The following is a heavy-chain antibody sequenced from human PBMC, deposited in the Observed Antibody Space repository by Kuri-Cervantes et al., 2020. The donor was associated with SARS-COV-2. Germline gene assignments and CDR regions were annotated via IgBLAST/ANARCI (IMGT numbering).Heavy chain of an antibody. CDR2: ISYDGSNK. V-gene: IGHV3-30-3*01. CDR3: ARGLIAAAGYFDY. D-gene: IGHD6-13*01. CDR1: GFTFSSYA. J-gene: IGHJ4*02. Sequence: GESLKISCAASGFTFSSYAMHWVRQAPGKGLEWVALISYDGSNKYYADSVKGRFTISRDNSKNTLYLQMNSLRAEDTAVYYCARGLIAAAGYFDYWGQGTLVTVSS.